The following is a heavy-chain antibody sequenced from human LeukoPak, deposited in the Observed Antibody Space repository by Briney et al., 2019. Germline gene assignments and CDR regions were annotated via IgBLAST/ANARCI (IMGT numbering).Heavy chain of an antibody. V-gene: IGHV3-30*02. D-gene: IGHD3-9*01. CDR2: IRYDGSNK. CDR1: GFTFSSYG. J-gene: IGHJ3*02. CDR3: ARALPHDTIDAFDI. Sequence: GGSLRLSCAASGFTFSSYGMHWVRQAPGKGLEWVAFIRYDGSNKYYADSVKGRFTISRDNSKNTLYLQMNSLRAEDTAVYYCARALPHDTIDAFDIWGQGTMVTVSS.